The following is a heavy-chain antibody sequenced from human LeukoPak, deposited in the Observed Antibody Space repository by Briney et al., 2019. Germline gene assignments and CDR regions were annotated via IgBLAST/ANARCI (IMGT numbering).Heavy chain of an antibody. D-gene: IGHD5-12*01. CDR3: ARDRKNSKWLPPDY. V-gene: IGHV3-15*01. J-gene: IGHJ4*02. CDR1: GFTFSNAW. CDR2: IKSKTDGGTT. Sequence: GGSLRLSCAASGFTFSNAWMSWVRQAPGKGLEWVGRIKSKTDGGTTDYAAPVKGRFTISRDDSKNTLYLQMNSLKTEDTAVYYCARDRKNSKWLPPDYWGQGTLVTVSS.